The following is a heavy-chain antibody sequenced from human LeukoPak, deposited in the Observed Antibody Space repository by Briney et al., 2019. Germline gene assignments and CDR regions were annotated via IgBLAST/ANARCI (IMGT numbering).Heavy chain of an antibody. CDR2: ISGSGGST. CDR1: GFTFSSYA. V-gene: IGHV3-23*01. D-gene: IGHD1-26*01. CDR3: AKQLGVRGGWELRGVYFDY. J-gene: IGHJ4*02. Sequence: PGGSLRLSCAAPGFTFSSYAMSWVRQAPGKGLEWVSAISGSGGSTYYADSVKGRFTISRDNSKNTLYLQMNSLRAEDTAVYYCAKQLGVRGGWELRGVYFDYWGQGTLVTVSS.